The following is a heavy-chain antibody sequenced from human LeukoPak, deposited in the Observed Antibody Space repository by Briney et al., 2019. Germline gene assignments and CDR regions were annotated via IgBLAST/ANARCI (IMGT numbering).Heavy chain of an antibody. CDR1: GYSVSDYY. Sequence: GASVKVSCRTYGYSVSDYYLHWVRQAPGQGLEWMGWINPNSGGTNYARKFQGRVTMTGDTSLSLVDMEFSSLTSVDTAVYYCARDRLTWNDLKVGYYYYMDVWGKGTTVTISS. J-gene: IGHJ6*03. V-gene: IGHV1-2*02. D-gene: IGHD1-1*01. CDR2: INPNSGGT. CDR3: ARDRLTWNDLKVGYYYYMDV.